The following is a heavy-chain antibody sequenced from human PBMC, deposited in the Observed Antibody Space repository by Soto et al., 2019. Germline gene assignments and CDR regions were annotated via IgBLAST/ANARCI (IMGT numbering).Heavy chain of an antibody. D-gene: IGHD2-21*01. V-gene: IGHV4-59*01. Sequence: SETLSLTCDVSVDSISTYYWSWIRQPPGKGLEWIGYVYYSGSTLYNPSLESRVTLSIDMSKKQVSLKLNSVIAADTAVYYCARTRMIESWIDYWGHGTLVTVSS. CDR3: ARTRMIESWIDY. CDR1: VDSISTYY. J-gene: IGHJ4*01. CDR2: VYYSGST.